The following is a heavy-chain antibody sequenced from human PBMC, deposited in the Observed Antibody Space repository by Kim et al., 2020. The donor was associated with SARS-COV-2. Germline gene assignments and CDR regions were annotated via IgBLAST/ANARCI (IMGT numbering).Heavy chain of an antibody. CDR2: INPSGGST. Sequence: ASVKVSCKASGYTFTSYYMHWVRQAPGQGLEWMGIINPSGGSTSYAQKFQGRVTMTRDTSTSTVYMELSSLRSEDTAVYYCARALATQPVLLGFGEFSTGAGGGYYYYGMDVWGQGTTVTVSS. CDR3: ARALATQPVLLGFGEFSTGAGGGYYYYGMDV. CDR1: GYTFTSYY. J-gene: IGHJ6*02. D-gene: IGHD3-10*01. V-gene: IGHV1-46*01.